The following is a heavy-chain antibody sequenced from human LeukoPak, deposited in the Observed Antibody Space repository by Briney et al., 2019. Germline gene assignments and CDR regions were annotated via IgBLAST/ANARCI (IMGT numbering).Heavy chain of an antibody. CDR3: ARHTPGSFDFV. V-gene: IGHV4-59*08. CDR2: IFSSGST. CDR1: EGSTSGYY. J-gene: IGHJ4*02. D-gene: IGHD3-9*01. Sequence: SETLSLTCTVSEGSTSGYYSSWIRQPPGKGLEWIGFIFSSGSTSYNPSLKSRVTISVDTSKNQVSLRLNSVTAADTAMYYCARHTPGSFDFVWGQGTLVTVSS.